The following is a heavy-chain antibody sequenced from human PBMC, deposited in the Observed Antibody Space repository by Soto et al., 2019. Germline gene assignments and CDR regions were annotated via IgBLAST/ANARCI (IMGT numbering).Heavy chain of an antibody. D-gene: IGHD3-22*01. V-gene: IGHV1-18*01. Sequence: ASVKASCKASGYTFTSYGISWVRQAPGQGHAWMGWISAYNGNTNYAQKLQGRVTMTTDTSTSTAYMELRSLRSDDTAVYYCAREDYYDSSGYYPVPTPLDYWGQGTLVTVSS. CDR1: GYTFTSYG. CDR2: ISAYNGNT. J-gene: IGHJ4*02. CDR3: AREDYYDSSGYYPVPTPLDY.